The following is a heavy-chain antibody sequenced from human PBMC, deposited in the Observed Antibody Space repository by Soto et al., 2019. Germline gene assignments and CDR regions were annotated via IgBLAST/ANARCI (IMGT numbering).Heavy chain of an antibody. CDR2: VSGSGGNT. J-gene: IGHJ4*02. CDR3: AKLNLFVSAAAGRGPFDY. Sequence: VQLLESGGGLVQPGGSLRLSCAASGFTFSNYAMSWVRQAPGKGLGWVSAVSGSGGNTYYADSVQGRFTISRDNSKNMLNLQMNSLRAEGTAVYYCAKLNLFVSAAAGRGPFDYWGQGTLVTVSS. D-gene: IGHD6-13*01. CDR1: GFTFSNYA. V-gene: IGHV3-23*01.